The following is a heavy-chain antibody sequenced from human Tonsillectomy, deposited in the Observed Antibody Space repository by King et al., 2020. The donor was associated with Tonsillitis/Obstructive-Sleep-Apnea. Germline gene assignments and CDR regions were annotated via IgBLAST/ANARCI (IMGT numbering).Heavy chain of an antibody. CDR3: AKAPGPIVVVSVANRAQGLYYYMDV. J-gene: IGHJ6*03. CDR1: GFTFDDYA. Sequence: VQLVESGGGLVQPGRSLRLSCAASGFTFDDYAVHWVRQAPGKGLEWVSGISWDSNNIGYADSVKGRFTISRDNAKNSLYLQMNSLRAEDTALYYCAKAPGPIVVVSVANRAQGLYYYMDVLGKGTTVTVSS. V-gene: IGHV3-9*01. CDR2: ISWDSNNI. D-gene: IGHD2-2*01.